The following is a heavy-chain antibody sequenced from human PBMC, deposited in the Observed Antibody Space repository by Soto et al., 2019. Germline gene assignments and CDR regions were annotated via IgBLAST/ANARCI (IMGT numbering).Heavy chain of an antibody. CDR2: INHSGST. Sequence: SETLSLTCAVYGGSFSGYYWSWIRQPPGKGLEWIGEINHSGSTNYNPSLKSRVTISVDTSKNQFSLKLSSVTAADTAVYYCARGRRGKARAALASGYYYYMDVWGKGTTVTVSS. CDR1: GGSFSGYY. V-gene: IGHV4-34*01. CDR3: ARGRRGKARAALASGYYYYMDV. J-gene: IGHJ6*03. D-gene: IGHD1-26*01.